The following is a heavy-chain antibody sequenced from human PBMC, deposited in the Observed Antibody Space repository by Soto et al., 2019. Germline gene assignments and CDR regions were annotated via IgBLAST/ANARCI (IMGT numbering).Heavy chain of an antibody. CDR3: VKGEYYYDSSGDYPFDY. V-gene: IGHV3-64D*06. D-gene: IGHD3-22*01. CDR1: GFTFSSYA. J-gene: IGHJ4*02. Sequence: PGGSLRLSCSASGFTFSSYAMHWVRQAPGKGLEYVSSISTNGGSTHYADSVKGRFTISRDNSKNTQYLQMSSLRADDTAVYYCVKGEYYYDSSGDYPFDYWGQGTLVTVSS. CDR2: ISTNGGST.